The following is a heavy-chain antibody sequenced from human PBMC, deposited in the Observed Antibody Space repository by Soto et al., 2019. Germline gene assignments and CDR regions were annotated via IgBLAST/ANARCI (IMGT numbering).Heavy chain of an antibody. D-gene: IGHD2-2*01. V-gene: IGHV3-23*01. CDR2: ISASGGST. J-gene: IGHJ4*02. CDR1: GFTFSTYA. Sequence: GGSLRLSCAASGFTFSTYAMSWVRQAPGKGLEWVSAISASGGSTYYAESVRGRFTISRDNSKNTLSLQMSSLRAEDTAIYYCAKDRIVVVPAAVDYWGQGTLVTVSS. CDR3: AKDRIVVVPAAVDY.